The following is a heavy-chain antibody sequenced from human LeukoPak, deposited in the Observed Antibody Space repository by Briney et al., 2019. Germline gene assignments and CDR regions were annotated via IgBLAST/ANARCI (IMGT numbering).Heavy chain of an antibody. CDR1: GGSISSGDYY. CDR3: ARGRGGDYVLDY. Sequence: SETLSLTCTVSGGSISSGDYYWSWIRQPPGKGLEWIGYIYYSGSTYYNPSLKSRVTISVDTSKNQFSLKLSPVTAADTAVYYCARGRGGDYVLDYWGQGTLVTVSS. V-gene: IGHV4-30-4*08. CDR2: IYYSGST. D-gene: IGHD4-17*01. J-gene: IGHJ4*02.